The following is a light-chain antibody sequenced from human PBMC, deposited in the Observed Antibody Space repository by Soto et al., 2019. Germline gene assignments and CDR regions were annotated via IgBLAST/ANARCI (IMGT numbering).Light chain of an antibody. CDR3: SSYTSSSTLV. CDR2: DVS. J-gene: IGLJ2*01. CDR1: SSDVGDNNY. Sequence: QSALTQPASVSGSPGQSITISCTGTSSDVGDNNYVSWYQQYPGRAPKLMIFDVSNRPSGVSNRFSGSKSGNTASLTISGLQAEDEADYYCSSYTSSSTLVFGGGTKVTVL. V-gene: IGLV2-14*01.